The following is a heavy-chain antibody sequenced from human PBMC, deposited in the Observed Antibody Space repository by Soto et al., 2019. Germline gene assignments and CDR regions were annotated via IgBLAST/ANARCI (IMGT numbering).Heavy chain of an antibody. D-gene: IGHD2-2*01. CDR1: GYTFTSYG. Sequence: ASVKVSCKASGYTFTSYGISWVRQAPGQGLEWMGWISAYNGNTNYAQKLQGRVTMTTDTSTSTAYMELRSLRSDDTAVYYCRSSTSCYDESCVDVWGQGTMVTVSS. V-gene: IGHV1-18*01. CDR3: RSSTSCYDESCVDV. J-gene: IGHJ6*02. CDR2: ISAYNGNT.